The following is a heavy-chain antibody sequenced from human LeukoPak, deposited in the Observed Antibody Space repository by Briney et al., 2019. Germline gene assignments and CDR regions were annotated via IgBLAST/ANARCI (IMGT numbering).Heavy chain of an antibody. CDR2: ISSRSSTI. CDR3: ARDQRGGYCSSTSCPLDY. CDR1: GFTFSSYS. Sequence: PGGSLRLSCAASGFTFSSYSMNWVRQAPGKGLEWVSYISSRSSTIYYADSVKGRFTISRDNAKNSLYLQMNSLRAEDTAVYYCARDQRGGYCSSTSCPLDYWGQGTLVTVSS. D-gene: IGHD2-2*01. V-gene: IGHV3-48*04. J-gene: IGHJ4*02.